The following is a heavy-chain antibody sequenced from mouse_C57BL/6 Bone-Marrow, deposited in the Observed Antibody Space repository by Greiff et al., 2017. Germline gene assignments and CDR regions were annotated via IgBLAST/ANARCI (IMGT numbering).Heavy chain of an antibody. D-gene: IGHD2-3*01. Sequence: EVQLQQSGAELVKPGASVKLSCTASGFNIKDYYMHWVKQRTEQGLEWIGRIDPEDGETTYAPKFPGKATITADTSSNTAYLQLSSLTSEDTAVYYCAAHRWLLLYFDVWGTGTTVTVSS. CDR1: GFNIKDYY. V-gene: IGHV14-2*01. J-gene: IGHJ1*03. CDR3: AAHRWLLLYFDV. CDR2: IDPEDGET.